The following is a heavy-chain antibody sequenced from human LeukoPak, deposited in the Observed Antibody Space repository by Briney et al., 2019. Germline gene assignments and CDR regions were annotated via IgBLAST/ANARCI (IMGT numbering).Heavy chain of an antibody. Sequence: SETLSLTCTVSGYSISSGYYWGWIRQPPGKGLEWIGSIYHSGSTYYNPSLKSRVTISVDTSKNQFSLKLSSVTAADTAVYYCAKVGQYDSSGHYHYYSPDYWGQGTLVTVSS. D-gene: IGHD3-22*01. CDR2: IYHSGST. CDR3: AKVGQYDSSGHYHYYSPDY. J-gene: IGHJ4*02. V-gene: IGHV4-38-2*02. CDR1: GYSISSGYY.